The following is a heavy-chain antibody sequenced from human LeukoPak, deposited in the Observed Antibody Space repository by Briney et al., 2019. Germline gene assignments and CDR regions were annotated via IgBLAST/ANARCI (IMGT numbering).Heavy chain of an antibody. V-gene: IGHV4-34*01. Sequence: PSETLSLTCAVYGGSFSGYYWSWIRQPPGKGLEWIGEINHSGSTNYNPSLKSRVTISVDTSKNQFSLKLSSVTAADTAVYYCARGEWELPNWFDPWGQGTLVTVSS. CDR1: GGSFSGYY. CDR3: ARGEWELPNWFDP. D-gene: IGHD1-26*01. CDR2: INHSGST. J-gene: IGHJ5*02.